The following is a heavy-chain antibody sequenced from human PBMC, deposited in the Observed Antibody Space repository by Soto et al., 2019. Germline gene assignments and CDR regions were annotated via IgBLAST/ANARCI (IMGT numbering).Heavy chain of an antibody. CDR1: GFTVSSNY. Sequence: GGSLRLSCAASGFTVSSNYMSWVRQAPGKGLEWVAVIWYDGSNKYYADSVKGRFTISRDNSKNTLYLQMNSLRAEDTAVYYCARSALSGGHYYYYMDVWGKGTTVTVSS. J-gene: IGHJ6*03. CDR2: IWYDGSNK. CDR3: ARSALSGGHYYYYMDV. D-gene: IGHD3-16*01. V-gene: IGHV3-33*08.